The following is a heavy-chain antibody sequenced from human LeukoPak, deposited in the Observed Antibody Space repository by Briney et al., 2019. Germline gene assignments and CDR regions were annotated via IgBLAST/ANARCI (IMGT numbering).Heavy chain of an antibody. CDR2: ISYDGRHK. V-gene: IGHV3-30*18. CDR3: AKDTKVGACDY. J-gene: IGHJ4*02. D-gene: IGHD1-26*01. CDR1: GFTFSSYG. Sequence: PGSSLRLSCAASGFTFSSYGIHWVRQAPGKGLEWVALISYDGRHKFYADSVNGRFSISRDNSKNMVHLQMNSLRGEDTAVYYCAKDTKVGACDYWGQGTLVTVSS.